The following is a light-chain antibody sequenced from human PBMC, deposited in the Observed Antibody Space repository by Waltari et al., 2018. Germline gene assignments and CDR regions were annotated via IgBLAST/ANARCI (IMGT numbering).Light chain of an antibody. CDR2: EVG. CDR3: SSYTSSITYV. Sequence: QSALTQPASVSGSPGQSITISCTGSSSDVGDYNYVSWYQQHPDRAPKLLIYEVGSRPSGVSDRFSGSKSGNTASLTISGLQAEDEADYYCSSYTSSITYVFGVGTKVTVL. J-gene: IGLJ1*01. CDR1: SSDVGDYNY. V-gene: IGLV2-14*01.